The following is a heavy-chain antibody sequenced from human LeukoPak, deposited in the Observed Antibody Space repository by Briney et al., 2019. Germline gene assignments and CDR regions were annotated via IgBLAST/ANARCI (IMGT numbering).Heavy chain of an antibody. CDR3: ARNYYDSSGYCAY. J-gene: IGHJ4*02. V-gene: IGHV3-11*01. Sequence: GGSLRLSCAASGFTFSDYYMSWIRQAPGKGLEWVSYISSSGSTIYYADSVKGRFTIPRDNAKNSLYLQMNSLRAEDTAVYYCARNYYDSSGYCAYWGQGTLVTVCS. CDR1: GFTFSDYY. D-gene: IGHD3-22*01. CDR2: ISSSGSTI.